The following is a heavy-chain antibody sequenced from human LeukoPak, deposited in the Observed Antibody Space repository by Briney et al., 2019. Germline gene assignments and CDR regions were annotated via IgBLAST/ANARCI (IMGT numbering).Heavy chain of an antibody. J-gene: IGHJ6*02. CDR1: GFTFSSYA. V-gene: IGHV3-30-3*01. CDR2: ISYDGSNK. D-gene: IGHD3-16*01. Sequence: GGSLRLSCAASGFTFSSYAMHWVRQAPGKGLEWVAVISYDGSNKYYADSVKGRFTISRDNSKNTLYLQMNSLRAEDTAVYYCANLRDYYYYGMDVWGQGTTVTVSS. CDR3: ANLRDYYYYGMDV.